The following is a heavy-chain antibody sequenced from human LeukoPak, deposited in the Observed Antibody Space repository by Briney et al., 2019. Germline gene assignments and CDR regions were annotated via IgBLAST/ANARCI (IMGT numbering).Heavy chain of an antibody. CDR1: GFTVSSIY. CDR2: ISSSGIT. V-gene: IGHV3-53*01. D-gene: IGHD3-22*01. J-gene: IGHJ3*02. CDR3: ARGGDSSGSIRSAFDI. Sequence: GGSLRLSCAASGFTVSSIYMTWVRQAPGKGLEWVSVISSSGITYSADSVKGRFTISRDNSKNMVCLQMNSLRAEDTAVYYCARGGDSSGSIRSAFDIWGQGTMVTVSS.